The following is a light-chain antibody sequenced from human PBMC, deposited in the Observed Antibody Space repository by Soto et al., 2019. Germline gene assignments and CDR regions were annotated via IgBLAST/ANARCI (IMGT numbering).Light chain of an antibody. CDR2: QDN. Sequence: SYELTQPPSVSMSPGQTASITCSGDKLGDKYACWYQQIPGQSPVLVIYQDNKRPSGIPERFSGSNSGDTATLTISGTQAVDEAVYYCQAWDTITEVVFGGGTKLTVL. CDR1: KLGDKY. CDR3: QAWDTITEVV. V-gene: IGLV3-1*01. J-gene: IGLJ3*02.